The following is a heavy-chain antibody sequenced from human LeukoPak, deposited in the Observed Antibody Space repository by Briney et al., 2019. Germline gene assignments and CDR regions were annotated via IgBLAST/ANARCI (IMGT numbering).Heavy chain of an antibody. CDR3: ARGRRGYCSGDSCLEYFQH. Sequence: ASVKDSCKASGYTFTSYDINWVRQATGQGLEWMGWMNPNSGNTGYAQKFQGRVTITRSTSISTAYMELSSLRSEDTAVYYCARGRRGYCSGDSCLEYFQHWGQGTLVIVSS. CDR1: GYTFTSYD. V-gene: IGHV1-8*03. CDR2: MNPNSGNT. D-gene: IGHD2-15*01. J-gene: IGHJ1*01.